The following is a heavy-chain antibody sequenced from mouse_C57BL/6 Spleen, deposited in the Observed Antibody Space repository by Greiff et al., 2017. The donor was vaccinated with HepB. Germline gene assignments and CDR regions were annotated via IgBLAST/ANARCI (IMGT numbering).Heavy chain of an antibody. CDR1: GYTFTSYW. CDR2: IDPSDSYT. V-gene: IGHV1-69*01. J-gene: IGHJ2*01. CDR3: ARREYSNYVVDY. Sequence: QVQLQQSGAELVMPGASVKLSCKASGYTFTSYWMHWVKQRPGQGLEWIGEIDPSDSYTNYNQKFKGKSTLTVDKSSSTAYMQLSSLTSEDSAVYYCARREYSNYVVDYWGQGTTLTVSS. D-gene: IGHD2-5*01.